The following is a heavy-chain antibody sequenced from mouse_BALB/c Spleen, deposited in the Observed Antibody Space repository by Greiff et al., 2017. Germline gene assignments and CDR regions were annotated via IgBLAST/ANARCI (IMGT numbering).Heavy chain of an antibody. D-gene: IGHD4-1*01. CDR1: GFSLSTSGMG. CDR3: ARRALTGTFFDY. Sequence: ESGPGILQPSQTLSLTCSFSGFSLSTSGMGVSWIRQPSGKGLEWLAHIYWDDDKRYNPSLKSRLTISKDTSSNQVFLKITSVDTADTATYYCARRALTGTFFDYWGQGTTLTVSS. J-gene: IGHJ2*01. V-gene: IGHV8-12*01. CDR2: IYWDDDK.